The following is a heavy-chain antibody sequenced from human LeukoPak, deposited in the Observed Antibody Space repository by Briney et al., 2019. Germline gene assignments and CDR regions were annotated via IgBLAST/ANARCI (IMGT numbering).Heavy chain of an antibody. Sequence: GGSLRLSCAASGFTVSSNYMNWVRQAPGRGLEWVSVISGSGGDTYYADSVKGRFTISRDNSKNTLYLQMNSLRAEDTAVYYCARRPHYYYFYYMDVWGKGTTVTVSS. V-gene: IGHV3-23*01. CDR1: GFTVSSNY. J-gene: IGHJ6*03. CDR2: ISGSGGDT. CDR3: ARRPHYYYFYYMDV.